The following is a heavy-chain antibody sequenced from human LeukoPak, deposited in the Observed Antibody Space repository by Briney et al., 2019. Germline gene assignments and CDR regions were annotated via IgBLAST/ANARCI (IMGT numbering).Heavy chain of an antibody. D-gene: IGHD3-22*01. J-gene: IGHJ4*02. Sequence: GGSLRLSCAASGFTFSSYWISWVRQAPGKGLEWVSGINWNGGSTGYADSVKGRFTISRDNAKNSLYLQMNSLRAEDTALYYCARGYDSSGYYYGLDYWGQGTLVTVSS. V-gene: IGHV3-20*04. CDR2: INWNGGST. CDR1: GFTFSSYW. CDR3: ARGYDSSGYYYGLDY.